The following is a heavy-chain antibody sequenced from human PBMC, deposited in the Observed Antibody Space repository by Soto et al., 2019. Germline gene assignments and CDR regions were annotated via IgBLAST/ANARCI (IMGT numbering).Heavy chain of an antibody. Sequence: EVQLVESGGGLIQPGGSLRLSCAVSGFTVSNNYMSWVRQAPGKGLEGVSVIYSGGYTAYGDSVKGRFTISRDNSKNKIFLQKNRPWADATAVYCGWASPGGGGYWGQGTLVTVSS. J-gene: IGHJ4*02. CDR1: GFTVSNNY. CDR2: IYSGGYT. CDR3: WASPGGGGY. V-gene: IGHV3-53*01. D-gene: IGHD1-26*01.